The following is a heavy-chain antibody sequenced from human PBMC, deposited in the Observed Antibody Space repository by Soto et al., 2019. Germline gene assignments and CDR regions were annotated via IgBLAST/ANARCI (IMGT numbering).Heavy chain of an antibody. J-gene: IGHJ4*02. Sequence: QVQLVESGGGVVQPGRSLRLSCAASGFTFSSYAMHWVRQAPGKGLELVAVISNDGSRKYYADSVKGRFTISRDKSKITLYVEMNSLRAEDTAVYYCAMVGSSGWYVDYWGQGTLVTVSS. CDR2: ISNDGSRK. CDR1: GFTFSSYA. V-gene: IGHV3-30-3*01. D-gene: IGHD6-19*01. CDR3: AMVGSSGWYVDY.